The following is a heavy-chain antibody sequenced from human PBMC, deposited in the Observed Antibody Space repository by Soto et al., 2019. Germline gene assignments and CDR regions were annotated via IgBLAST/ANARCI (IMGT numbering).Heavy chain of an antibody. Sequence: QLHLVQSGAVVKKPGASVTVSCSASGYPVTAYYMHWVRQAPGRGLGWMGGINPATGAAKYTQTFQGRVTMTRDTSTDTGFQELGGLKSEDPAGFFCARGGGVGVAGSAAFDMWGQGTLVTVSS. V-gene: IGHV1-2*02. CDR3: ARGGGVGVAGSAAFDM. J-gene: IGHJ3*02. D-gene: IGHD3-3*01. CDR2: INPATGAA. CDR1: GYPVTAYY.